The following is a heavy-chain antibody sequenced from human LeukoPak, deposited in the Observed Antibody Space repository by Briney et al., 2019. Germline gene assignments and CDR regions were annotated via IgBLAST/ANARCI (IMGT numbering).Heavy chain of an antibody. D-gene: IGHD6-6*01. CDR1: GFTFSNAW. V-gene: IGHV3-15*01. Sequence: GGSLRLSCAASGFTFSNAWMGWVRQAAGKGLEWVGRIKSKTDGGTTEYAAPVKGRFTISRDDSKNTLYLQMNSLKIEDTGVYYCTTDRAIAVRPLFDYWGQGTLVSVSS. CDR2: IKSKTDGGTT. CDR3: TTDRAIAVRPLFDY. J-gene: IGHJ4*02.